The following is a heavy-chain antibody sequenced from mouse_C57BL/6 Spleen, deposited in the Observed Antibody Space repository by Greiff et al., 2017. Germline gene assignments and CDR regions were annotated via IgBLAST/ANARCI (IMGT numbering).Heavy chain of an antibody. D-gene: IGHD4-1*01. Sequence: VMLVESGPGLVAPSQSLSITCTVSGFSLTSYGVSWVRQPPGKGLEWLGVIWGDGSTNYHSALISRLCISKDNSKSQVFLKLNSLQTDDTATYYCAQLGRFAYWGQGALVTVSA. J-gene: IGHJ3*01. V-gene: IGHV2-3*01. CDR2: IWGDGST. CDR3: AQLGRFAY. CDR1: GFSLTSYG.